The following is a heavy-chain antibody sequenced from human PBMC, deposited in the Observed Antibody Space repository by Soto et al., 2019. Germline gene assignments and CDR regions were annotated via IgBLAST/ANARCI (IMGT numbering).Heavy chain of an antibody. CDR2: IIPIFGTA. CDR3: ASWVRGGYNWFDP. V-gene: IGHV1-69*06. CDR1: GGTFSSYA. J-gene: IGHJ5*02. Sequence: QVQLVQSGAEVKKPGSSVKVSCKASGGTFSSYAISWVRQAPGQGLEWMGGIIPIFGTANYAQKFQGRVTSTADKSTSTAYMALSSLRSEDTAVYYCASWVRGGYNWFDPWAQGTLVTVSS. D-gene: IGHD3-10*01.